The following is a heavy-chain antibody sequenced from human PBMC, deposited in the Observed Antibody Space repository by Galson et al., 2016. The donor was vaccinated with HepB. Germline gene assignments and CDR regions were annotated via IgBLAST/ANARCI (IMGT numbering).Heavy chain of an antibody. Sequence: SVKVSCKASGYTATTYAMNWVRQAPGQGLEWMGWINTNTGKSTYAQGFTGRFVFSLDTSVTTTYLQISGLKAEGTAVYYCARDMGYCSSTSCYVTAFDMWGPGTMITGSA. CDR2: INTNTGKS. V-gene: IGHV7-4-1*02. J-gene: IGHJ3*02. CDR3: ARDMGYCSSTSCYVTAFDM. CDR1: GYTATTYA. D-gene: IGHD2-2*01.